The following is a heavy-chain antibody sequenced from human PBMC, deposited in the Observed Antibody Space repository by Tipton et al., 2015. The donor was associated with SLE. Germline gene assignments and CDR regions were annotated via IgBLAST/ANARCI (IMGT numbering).Heavy chain of an antibody. J-gene: IGHJ2*01. CDR2: IYYSGST. V-gene: IGHV4-59*01. CDR3: ARDPGNDQDYWYFDL. CDR1: GGSISSYY. Sequence: TMSLTCTVSGGSISSYYWSWIRQPPGKGLEWIGYIYYSGSTNYNPSLESRVTISVDTSKNQFSLKLSSVTAADTAVYYCARDPGNDQDYWYFDLWGRGTLVTVSS. D-gene: IGHD3-10*01.